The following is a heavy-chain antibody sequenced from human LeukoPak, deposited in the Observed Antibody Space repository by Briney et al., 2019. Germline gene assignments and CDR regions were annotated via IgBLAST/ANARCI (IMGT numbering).Heavy chain of an antibody. V-gene: IGHV3-30*03. CDR3: VSQGIVATTSDY. CDR2: ISYDGSGQ. D-gene: IGHD5-12*01. CDR1: GFTSSSYG. Sequence: GGSLRLSCAASGFTSSSYGMHWVRQAPGKGLEWVALISYDGSGQYHADSVKGRFTISRDNSKNTLHLQMNSLRAEDTAIYYCVSQGIVATTSDYWGQGTLVTVSS. J-gene: IGHJ4*02.